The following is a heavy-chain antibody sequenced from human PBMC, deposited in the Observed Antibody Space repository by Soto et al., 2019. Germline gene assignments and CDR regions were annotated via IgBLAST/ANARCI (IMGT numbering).Heavy chain of an antibody. J-gene: IGHJ1*01. D-gene: IGHD6-19*01. Sequence: QVQLVESGGGVVQPGRSLRLSCAASGFTFSSYGMHWVRQAPGKGLEWVSVISYDGSNQYYADSVKGRFTISRDNSKNTLYLQMNSLRAEDTAVYYCAKEQGIAVAGTVYFQHWGQGTLVTVSS. CDR2: ISYDGSNQ. V-gene: IGHV3-30*18. CDR3: AKEQGIAVAGTVYFQH. CDR1: GFTFSSYG.